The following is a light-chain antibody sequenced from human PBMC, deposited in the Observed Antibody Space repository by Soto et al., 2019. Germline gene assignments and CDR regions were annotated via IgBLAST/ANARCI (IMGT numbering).Light chain of an antibody. V-gene: IGKV3-15*01. CDR3: HQYNYWPGT. CDR1: QTVHTK. Sequence: EVVMTQSPATLSVSPGERATLSCRASQTVHTKLAWYQQKHGQAPRLLVYDTSTRATGIPARFSGSGSGTEFTLTISSLQSEDFAVYHCHQYNYWPGTFGQGTKVLVK. CDR2: DTS. J-gene: IGKJ1*01.